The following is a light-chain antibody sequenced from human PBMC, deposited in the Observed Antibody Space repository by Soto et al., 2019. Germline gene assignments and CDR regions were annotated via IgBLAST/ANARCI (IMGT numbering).Light chain of an antibody. J-gene: IGKJ1*01. CDR2: WAS. CDR1: QSVLYSSNNKNY. Sequence: EIVMTQSPDSLAVSLGESSSIKCKSSQSVLYSSNNKNYLAWYQQKPGQPPKLLIYWASTRESGVPDRFSGSGSGTDFTLTISSLQAEDVAVYYCQQYYSGLWTLGQGTKVEIK. CDR3: QQYYSGLWT. V-gene: IGKV4-1*01.